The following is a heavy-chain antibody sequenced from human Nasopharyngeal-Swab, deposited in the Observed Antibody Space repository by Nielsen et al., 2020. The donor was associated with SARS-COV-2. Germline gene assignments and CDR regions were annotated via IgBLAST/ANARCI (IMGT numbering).Heavy chain of an antibody. CDR1: GYTFTSYY. V-gene: IGHV1-46*01. CDR3: ARDGLVSGSYDAFDI. J-gene: IGHJ3*02. CDR2: INPSGGST. D-gene: IGHD1-26*01. Sequence: ASVKVSCKASGYTFTSYYMHWVRQAPGQGLEWMGIINPSGGSTSCAQKFQGRVTMTRDTSTSTAYMELSSLRSEDTAVYYCARDGLVSGSYDAFDIWGQGTMVTVSS.